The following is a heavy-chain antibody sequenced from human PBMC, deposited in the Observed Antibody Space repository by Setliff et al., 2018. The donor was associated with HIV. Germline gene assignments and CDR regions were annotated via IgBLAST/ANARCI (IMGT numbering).Heavy chain of an antibody. J-gene: IGHJ3*02. CDR2: IYHSGST. CDR1: GYSISSGYY. CDR3: ARGAGGYSYGWGTLGAFDI. Sequence: SETLSLTCTVSGYSISSGYYWGWIRQPPGKGLEWIGSIYHSGSTYYNPSLKSRVTISVDTTKNQFSLKMASVTAADTAVYYCARGAGGYSYGWGTLGAFDIWGQGTMVTVSS. D-gene: IGHD5-18*01. V-gene: IGHV4-38-2*02.